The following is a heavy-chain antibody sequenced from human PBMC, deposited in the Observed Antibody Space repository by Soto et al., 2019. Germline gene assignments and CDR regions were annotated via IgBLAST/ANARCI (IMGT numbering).Heavy chain of an antibody. CDR1: GFTFSSYE. CDR3: ARDPQYSGSPLDAFDI. D-gene: IGHD1-26*01. J-gene: IGHJ3*02. V-gene: IGHV3-48*03. Sequence: GGSLRLSCAASGFTFSSYEMNWVRQAPGKGLEWVSYISSSGSTIYYADSVKGRFTISRDNAKNSLYLQMNSLRAEDTAVYYCARDPQYSGSPLDAFDIWGQGTMVT. CDR2: ISSSGSTI.